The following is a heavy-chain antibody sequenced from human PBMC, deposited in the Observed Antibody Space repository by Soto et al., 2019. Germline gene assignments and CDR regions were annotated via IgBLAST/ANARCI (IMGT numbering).Heavy chain of an antibody. V-gene: IGHV3-30*02. J-gene: IGHJ6*02. Sequence: PGGSLRLSCAASGFTFSSYGMHWVRQAPGKGLEWVAVIPHDGTNKYYGDSVKGRFTISRDDSKNTLYLQMNSLRAEDTAVYYCAKHKFCSSTSCHYYGMDVWGQGTTVTVSS. CDR2: IPHDGTNK. CDR1: GFTFSSYG. D-gene: IGHD2-2*01. CDR3: AKHKFCSSTSCHYYGMDV.